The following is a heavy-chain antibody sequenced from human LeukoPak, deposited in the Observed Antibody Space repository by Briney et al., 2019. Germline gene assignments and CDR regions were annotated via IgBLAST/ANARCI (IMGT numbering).Heavy chain of an antibody. Sequence: PGGSLRLSCAASGFTFSSYAMSWVRQAPGKGLEWVSAISGSGGSTYYADSVKGRFTISRDNSKNTPYLQMNSLRAEDTAVYYCAKDLAYQLLSASEYWGQGTLVTVSS. CDR1: GFTFSSYA. CDR3: AKDLAYQLLSASEY. D-gene: IGHD2-2*01. V-gene: IGHV3-23*01. CDR2: ISGSGGST. J-gene: IGHJ4*02.